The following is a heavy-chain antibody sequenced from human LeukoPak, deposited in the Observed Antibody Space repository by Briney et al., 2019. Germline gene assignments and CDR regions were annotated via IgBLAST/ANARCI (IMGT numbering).Heavy chain of an antibody. CDR3: TRRFDY. V-gene: IGHV3-9*01. Sequence: PGGSLRLSCDASGIAFDHYAMHWVRQAPGKGLEWVSGISSNSQYVGYAASVKGRFTISKDNAKNSLYLQMNSLRTEDTAVYYCTRRFDYWGQGTLVTVSS. CDR1: GIAFDHYA. CDR2: ISSNSQYV. J-gene: IGHJ4*02.